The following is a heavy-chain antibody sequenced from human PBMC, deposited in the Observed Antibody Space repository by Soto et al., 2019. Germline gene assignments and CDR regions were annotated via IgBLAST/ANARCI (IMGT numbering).Heavy chain of an antibody. CDR3: ARDGIGGTVFRGFCDY. J-gene: IGHJ4*02. D-gene: IGHD1-7*01. CDR1: GSIFSGYG. CDR2: IWYDGSNK. Sequence: QKYLVESGGGVVQPGGSLRLSCVASGSIFSGYGMHWVRQAPGKGLEWVAVIWYDGSNKYYADSVKGRLTISRDHSKNMLYLQMDSLRAEDTAVYYCARDGIGGTVFRGFCDYWGQGTLVTVSS. V-gene: IGHV3-33*01.